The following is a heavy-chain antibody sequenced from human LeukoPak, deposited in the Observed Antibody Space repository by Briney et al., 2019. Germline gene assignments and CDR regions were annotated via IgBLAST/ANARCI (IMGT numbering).Heavy chain of an antibody. V-gene: IGHV4-39*07. Sequence: PSETLSLTCTVSGGSISSSSYYWGWIRQPPGKGLEWIGSIYYSGSTYYNPSLKSRVTISVDTSKNQFSLKLSSVTAADTAVYYCARGKVAGKEDYYFDYWGQGTLVTVSS. J-gene: IGHJ4*02. CDR3: ARGKVAGKEDYYFDY. CDR2: IYYSGST. D-gene: IGHD6-19*01. CDR1: GGSISSSSYY.